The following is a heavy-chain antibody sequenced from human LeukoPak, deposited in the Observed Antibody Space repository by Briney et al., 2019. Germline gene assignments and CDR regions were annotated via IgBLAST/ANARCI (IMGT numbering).Heavy chain of an antibody. Sequence: GESLKISCKVSGYSFPNYWIGWVRQMPGGGLDCMGIIYPGDSATRYSPSFQGQVTISADKSVNSVYLQWSSLKASDTAMYYCASQLAARPGGFDYWGQGTLVTVSS. D-gene: IGHD6-6*01. CDR1: GYSFPNYW. CDR3: ASQLAARPGGFDY. J-gene: IGHJ4*02. V-gene: IGHV5-51*01. CDR2: IYPGDSAT.